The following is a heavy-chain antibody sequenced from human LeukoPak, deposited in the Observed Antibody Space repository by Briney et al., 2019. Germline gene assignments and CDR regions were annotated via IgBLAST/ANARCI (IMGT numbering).Heavy chain of an antibody. CDR1: GFTFSSYA. CDR3: ARREVGYDFWSGYQKRSAFDI. CDR2: ISGSGGST. J-gene: IGHJ3*02. Sequence: GGSLRLSCAASGFTFSSYAMSWVRQAPGKGLEWVSAISGSGGSTYYADSVKGRFTISRDNSKNTLYLQMNSLRAEDTAVYYCARREVGYDFWSGYQKRSAFDIWGQGTMVTVSS. V-gene: IGHV3-23*01. D-gene: IGHD3-3*01.